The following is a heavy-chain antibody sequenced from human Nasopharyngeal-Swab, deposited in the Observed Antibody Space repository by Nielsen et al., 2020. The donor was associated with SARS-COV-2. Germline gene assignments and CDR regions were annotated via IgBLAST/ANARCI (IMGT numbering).Heavy chain of an antibody. CDR3: ARGRSITMIVVVITTEWYYYMDV. Sequence: ASVKVSCKASGYTFTSYDINWVRQATEQGLEWMGWMNPNSGNTGYAQKFQGRVTMTRNTSISTAYMELSSLRSEDTAVYYCARGRSITMIVVVITTEWYYYMDVWGKGTTVTVSS. V-gene: IGHV1-8*01. CDR1: GYTFTSYD. CDR2: MNPNSGNT. D-gene: IGHD3-22*01. J-gene: IGHJ6*03.